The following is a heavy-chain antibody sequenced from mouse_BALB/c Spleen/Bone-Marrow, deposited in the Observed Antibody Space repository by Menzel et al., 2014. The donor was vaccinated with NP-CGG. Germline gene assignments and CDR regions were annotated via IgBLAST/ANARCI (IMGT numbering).Heavy chain of an antibody. J-gene: IGHJ1*01. CDR1: GYTFTSYW. V-gene: IGHV1-69*02. CDR2: IDPSDSET. CDR3: ARSHGYYPYWYFDV. Sequence: VQRVESGAELVKPGAPVRLSCKASGYTFTSYWMNWVKQRPRRGLEWIGRIDPSDSETHYNQKFKDKATLTVDKSSSTAYIQLSSLTSEDSAVYYCARSHGYYPYWYFDVWGAGTTVTVSS. D-gene: IGHD2-3*01.